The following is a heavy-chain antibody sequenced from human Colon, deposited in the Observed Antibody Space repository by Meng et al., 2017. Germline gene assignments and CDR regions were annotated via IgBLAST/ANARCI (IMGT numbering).Heavy chain of an antibody. Sequence: GESLKISCADSGFTFINYWIHWVRQVPGKGLVWVSRINSDGSRTTYADSVKGRFTISRDNAKNTLYLQMNSLRVEDTAVYYCTRGGKSGAPMIEAFDIWGQGTMVTVSS. D-gene: IGHD1-26*01. V-gene: IGHV3-74*01. J-gene: IGHJ3*02. CDR1: GFTFINYW. CDR2: INSDGSRT. CDR3: TRGGKSGAPMIEAFDI.